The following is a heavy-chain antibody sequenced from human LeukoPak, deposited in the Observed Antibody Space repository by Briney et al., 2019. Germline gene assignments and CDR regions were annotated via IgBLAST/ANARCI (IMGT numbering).Heavy chain of an antibody. J-gene: IGHJ5*02. Sequence: NPSETLSLTCTVSGGSISNDYWSWIRQPPGKGLECIGYVYYTGSTNYNPSLKSRVTISVDTSKNQLSLKLSSVTAADSAVYYCARARTGFDLWGQGALVTVSP. CDR2: VYYTGST. D-gene: IGHD1-1*01. CDR1: GGSISNDY. CDR3: ARARTGFDL. V-gene: IGHV4-59*01.